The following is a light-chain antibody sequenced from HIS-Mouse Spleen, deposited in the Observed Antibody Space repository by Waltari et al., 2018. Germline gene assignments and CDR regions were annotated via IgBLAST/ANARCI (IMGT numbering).Light chain of an antibody. Sequence: SYELTQPPSVSVSPGQTARITCSGDALPKKYAYWYQQKSGQAPVLVIYEDSKRPSGLPERTYGSSSGTLATLTISGAQVEDEADYYCYSTDSSGNHRVFGGGTKLTVL. V-gene: IGLV3-10*01. CDR2: EDS. CDR1: ALPKKY. CDR3: YSTDSSGNHRV. J-gene: IGLJ2*01.